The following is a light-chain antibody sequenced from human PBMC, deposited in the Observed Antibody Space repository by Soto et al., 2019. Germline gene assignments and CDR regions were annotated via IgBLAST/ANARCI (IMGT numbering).Light chain of an antibody. Sequence: QSALTQPPSASGSRGRSVTISCTGTSSDVGAYDYVSWYQQHPGKAPKLMIYEVSQRPSGVPDRFSGSKSGNTASLTISGLQAEDEGDYYCSSFAGINNLLFGGGTQLTVL. CDR3: SSFAGINNLL. CDR2: EVS. J-gene: IGLJ2*01. CDR1: SSDVGAYDY. V-gene: IGLV2-8*01.